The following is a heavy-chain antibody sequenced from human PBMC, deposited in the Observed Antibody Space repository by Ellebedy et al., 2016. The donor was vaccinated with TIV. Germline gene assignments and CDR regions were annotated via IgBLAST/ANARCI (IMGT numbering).Heavy chain of an antibody. CDR3: ARDRPRSWDYYGSGSYFPFDY. V-gene: IGHV1-24*01. J-gene: IGHJ4*02. Sequence: ASVKVSCKVSGYTLTELSMHWVRQAPGKGLEWMGGFDPEDGETIYAQKLQGRVTMTTDTSTSTAYMELRSLRSDDTAVYYCARDRPRSWDYYGSGSYFPFDYWGQGTLVTVSS. D-gene: IGHD3-10*01. CDR2: FDPEDGET. CDR1: GYTLTELS.